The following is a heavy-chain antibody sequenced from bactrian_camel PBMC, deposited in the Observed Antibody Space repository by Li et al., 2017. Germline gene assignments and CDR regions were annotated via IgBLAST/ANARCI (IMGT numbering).Heavy chain of an antibody. CDR1: GFTFSISG. Sequence: DVQLVESGGGLVQPGGSLRLSCAASGFTFSISGMSWVRQAPGKEREGVAAIWTLSSTTAYTDSVKGRFTISQDNAKNTVYLQVNSLKPDDTAVYYCAADAGRSANAYCDKLFGYWGQGTQVTVS. V-gene: IGHV3S40*01. D-gene: IGHD4*01. CDR3: AADAGRSANAYCDKLFGY. J-gene: IGHJ6*01. CDR2: IWTLSSTT.